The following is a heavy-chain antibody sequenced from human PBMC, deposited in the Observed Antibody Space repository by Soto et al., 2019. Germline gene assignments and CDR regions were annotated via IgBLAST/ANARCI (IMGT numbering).Heavy chain of an antibody. CDR1: GFTFSSYG. CDR3: AKDWWAGTPVAGAFDI. D-gene: IGHD1-1*01. CDR2: ISYDGSNK. V-gene: IGHV3-30*18. Sequence: QVQLVESGGGVVQPGRSLRLSCAASGFTFSSYGMHWVRQAPGKGLEWVAVISYDGSNKYYADSVKGRFTISRDNSKNTLYLQMNSLRAEDTAVYYCAKDWWAGTPVAGAFDIWGQGTIVTVSS. J-gene: IGHJ3*02.